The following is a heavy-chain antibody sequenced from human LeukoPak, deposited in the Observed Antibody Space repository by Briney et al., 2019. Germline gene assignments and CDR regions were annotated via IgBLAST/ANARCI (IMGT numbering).Heavy chain of an antibody. CDR3: ARDLGDYGDY. Sequence: GGSLRLSCAASGFTFSTYSGNWIRQAPGKGLEWVSSISSSSSYIYYADSVKGRFTISRDNAKNSLYLQMNSLRAEDTAVYYCARDLGDYGDYWGQGTLVTVSS. D-gene: IGHD4-17*01. V-gene: IGHV3-21*01. CDR2: ISSSSSYI. J-gene: IGHJ4*02. CDR1: GFTFSTYS.